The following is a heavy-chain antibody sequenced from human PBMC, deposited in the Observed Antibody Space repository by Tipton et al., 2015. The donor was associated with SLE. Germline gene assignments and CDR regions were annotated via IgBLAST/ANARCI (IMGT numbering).Heavy chain of an antibody. V-gene: IGHV3-30*02. CDR1: GFTFSSYA. J-gene: IGHJ4*02. Sequence: SLRLSCAASGFTFSSYAMHWVRQAPGKGLEWVAFIRYDGSNKYYADSVKGRFTISRDNSKNTLYLQMNSLRAEDTAAYYCAKDSPRGGAARPPDYWGQGTLVTVSS. CDR2: IRYDGSNK. CDR3: AKDSPRGGAARPPDY. D-gene: IGHD6-6*01.